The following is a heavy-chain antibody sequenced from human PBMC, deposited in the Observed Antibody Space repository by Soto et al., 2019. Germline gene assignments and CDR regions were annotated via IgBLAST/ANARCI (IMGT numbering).Heavy chain of an antibody. CDR3: GKDIRSGSIDY. Sequence: GGSLRLSCAASGYSITIHGMHWVRQAPGKGLEWVALIWSHGTDPYYADSVRGRFTVSRDTSTNTVFLQMHSLRADDTATYYCGKDIRSGSIDYWGQGTPVTVS. CDR1: GYSITIHG. D-gene: IGHD1-1*01. V-gene: IGHV3-33*02. J-gene: IGHJ4*02. CDR2: IWSHGTDP.